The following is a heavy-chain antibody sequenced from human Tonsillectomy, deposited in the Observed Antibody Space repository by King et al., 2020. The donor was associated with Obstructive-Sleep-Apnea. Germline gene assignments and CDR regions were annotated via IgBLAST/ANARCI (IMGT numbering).Heavy chain of an antibody. D-gene: IGHD4-17*01. CDR3: ARPTVTLEY. J-gene: IGHJ4*02. Sequence: VQLVESGGALVQPGGSLRLSCAASGFTFSSYWMHWVRQAPGKGRVWGSRINPDGSVAIYADSVKGRFTISRDNAKNTLYLQMNDLRPGDTARYYCARPTVTLEYWGQGSQVTVSS. CDR1: GFTFSSYW. CDR2: INPDGSVA. V-gene: IGHV3-74*01.